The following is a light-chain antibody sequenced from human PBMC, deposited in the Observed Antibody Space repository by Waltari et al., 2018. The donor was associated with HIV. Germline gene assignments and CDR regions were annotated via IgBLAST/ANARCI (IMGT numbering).Light chain of an antibody. CDR1: ALPTQT. CDR2: KDS. J-gene: IGLJ1*01. CDR3: QSADSSGTYV. Sequence: SYELTQPPSVSVSPGQTARITCSGDALPTQTAYWYQQKPGQAPVLVIYKDSGRPSGIPERFSGASSGTTVTLTSSGVQAEDEADYYCQSADSSGTYVLGTGTKVTVL. V-gene: IGLV3-25*03.